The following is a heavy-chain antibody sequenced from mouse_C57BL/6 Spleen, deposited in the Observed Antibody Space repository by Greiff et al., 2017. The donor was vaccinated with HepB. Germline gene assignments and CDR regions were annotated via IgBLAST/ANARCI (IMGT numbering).Heavy chain of an antibody. Sequence: EVQVVESGPELVKPGASVKISCKASGYSFTDYNMNWVKQSNGKSLEWIGVINPNYGTTSYNQKFKGKATLTVDQSSSTAYMQLNSLTSEDSAVYYCARKGDYSNPNYFDYWGQGTTLTVSS. CDR1: GYSFTDYN. CDR2: INPNYGTT. D-gene: IGHD2-5*01. CDR3: ARKGDYSNPNYFDY. J-gene: IGHJ2*01. V-gene: IGHV1-39*01.